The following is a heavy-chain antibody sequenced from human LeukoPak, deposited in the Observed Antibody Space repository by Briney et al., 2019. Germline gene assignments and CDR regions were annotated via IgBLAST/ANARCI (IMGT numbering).Heavy chain of an antibody. J-gene: IGHJ4*02. CDR3: AGGSGYAFEY. Sequence: NPSQTLSLTCTVSGGSISSGDYYWTWIRQPPGKGLEWIGEIYHSGSTNYIPSLKSRVTISIDKSKNQFSLKLSSVTAADTAVYYCAGGSGYAFEYWGQGTLVTVSS. D-gene: IGHD5-12*01. V-gene: IGHV4-30-4*01. CDR2: IYHSGST. CDR1: GGSISSGDYY.